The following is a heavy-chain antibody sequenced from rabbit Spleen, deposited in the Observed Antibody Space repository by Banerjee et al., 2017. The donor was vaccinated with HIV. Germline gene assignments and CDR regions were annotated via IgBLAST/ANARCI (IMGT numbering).Heavy chain of an antibody. CDR3: ARDLVGVIGWNFYL. J-gene: IGHJ4*01. V-gene: IGHV1S45*01. CDR1: GFSFGDRDV. CDR2: INVATGKP. Sequence: QEQLVESGGGLVQPEGSLTLTCTASGFSFGDRDVMCWVHQAPGKGLEWIACINVATGKPVYATWAKGRFTISRTSSTTVTLRMTSLTAADTATYFCARDLVGVIGWNFYLWGPRTLVTVS. D-gene: IGHD1-1*01.